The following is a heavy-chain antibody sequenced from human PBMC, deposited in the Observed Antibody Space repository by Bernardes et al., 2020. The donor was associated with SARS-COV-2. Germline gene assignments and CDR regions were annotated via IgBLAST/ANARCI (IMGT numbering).Heavy chain of an antibody. CDR2: VYPDDSET. CDR3: ARRVHRGTYFLDGLNWFDP. CDR1: GYTFSNYW. Sequence: GESLKISCKTSGYTFSNYWITWVRHLPGKGLEWMGMVYPDDSETRYSPSLQGQVTISADKSVNTAYLQWSSLKASDTAVYYCARRVHRGTYFLDGLNWFDPWGQGTPVIVSS. D-gene: IGHD2-21*01. V-gene: IGHV5-51*01. J-gene: IGHJ5*02.